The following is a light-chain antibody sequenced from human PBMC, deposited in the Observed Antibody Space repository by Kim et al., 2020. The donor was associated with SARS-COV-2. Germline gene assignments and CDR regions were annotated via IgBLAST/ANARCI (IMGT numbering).Light chain of an antibody. CDR3: QAWDSSSAVYV. CDR1: RLGEKS. CDR2: QGD. V-gene: IGLV3-1*01. J-gene: IGLJ1*01. Sequence: SYELTQPPSVSVSPGQTASITCSGDRLGEKSASWYQQNPGQSPVLVIYQGDKRPSGVPERFSGSHSGNTATLTISGTQAMDEADYYCQAWDSSSAVYVFGAGTKVTVL.